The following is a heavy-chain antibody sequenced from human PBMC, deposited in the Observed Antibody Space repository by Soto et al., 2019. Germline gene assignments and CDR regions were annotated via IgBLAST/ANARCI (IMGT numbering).Heavy chain of an antibody. Sequence: QVQLVESGGGLVKPGGSLRLSCAASGFIFSDYYMSWIRQAPGKGLEWVSYISSSSYYTNYADSVKGRFTISRDNAKNSLYLQMNSLRAADTAVYYCARPNSGYAWDYWGQGTLVTVSS. J-gene: IGHJ4*02. V-gene: IGHV3-11*06. D-gene: IGHD5-12*01. CDR1: GFIFSDYY. CDR3: ARPNSGYAWDY. CDR2: ISSSSYYT.